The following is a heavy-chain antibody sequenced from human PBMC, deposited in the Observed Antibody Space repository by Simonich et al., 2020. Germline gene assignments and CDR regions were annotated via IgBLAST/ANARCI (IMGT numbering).Heavy chain of an antibody. V-gene: IGHV5-51*01. CDR3: ARLVMYSGSYYLDY. CDR1: GYSFTSYW. J-gene: IGHJ4*02. Sequence: EVQLVQSGAEVKKPGESLKISCKGSGYSFTSYWIGWVRQMPGKGLGWMVTSYPGDSDTRYSQSFQGQVTSSADKSISTAYLQWSSLKASDTAMYYCARLVMYSGSYYLDYWGQGTLVTVSS. CDR2: SYPGDSDT. D-gene: IGHD1-26*01.